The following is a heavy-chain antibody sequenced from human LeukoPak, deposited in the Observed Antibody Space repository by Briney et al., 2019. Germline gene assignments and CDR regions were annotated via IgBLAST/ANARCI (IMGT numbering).Heavy chain of an antibody. Sequence: GSLRLSCAASGFTFSSYAMHWVRQAPGKGLEWVAVISYDGSNKYYADSVKGRFTISRDNSKNTLYLQMNSLRAEDTAVYYCAREWGPYYDILTSYYKDFDYWGQGTLVTVSS. CDR3: AREWGPYYDILTSYYKDFDY. J-gene: IGHJ4*02. D-gene: IGHD3-9*01. CDR2: ISYDGSNK. V-gene: IGHV3-30-3*01. CDR1: GFTFSSYA.